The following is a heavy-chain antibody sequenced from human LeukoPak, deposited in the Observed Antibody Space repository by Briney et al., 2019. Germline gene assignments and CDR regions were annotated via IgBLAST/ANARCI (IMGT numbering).Heavy chain of an antibody. CDR2: INPNSGGT. V-gene: IGHV1-2*02. CDR3: AREPVDTPMVTSFDY. D-gene: IGHD5-18*01. Sequence: GASVKVSCKASGYTFTAYYMHWVRQAPGQGLEWMGWINPNSGGTNYAQKFQGRVTMTRDTSITTVYMESSRLTSDDTAVYYCAREPVDTPMVTSFDYWGQGTLVTVSS. J-gene: IGHJ4*02. CDR1: GYTFTAYY.